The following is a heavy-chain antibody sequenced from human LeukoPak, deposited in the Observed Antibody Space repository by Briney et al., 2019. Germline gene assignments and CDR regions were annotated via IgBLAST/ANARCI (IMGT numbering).Heavy chain of an antibody. J-gene: IGHJ3*02. CDR2: IYHSGTT. Sequence: SETLSLTCTVSGGSISDYYWSWIRQSPGKGLEWIGYIYHSGTTNYNPSLKSRVTISVDTSKNQFSLKLSSVTAADTAVYYCAREGGGGVGAFDIWGQGTMVTVSS. CDR3: AREGGGGVGAFDI. CDR1: GGSISDYY. D-gene: IGHD2-15*01. V-gene: IGHV4-59*01.